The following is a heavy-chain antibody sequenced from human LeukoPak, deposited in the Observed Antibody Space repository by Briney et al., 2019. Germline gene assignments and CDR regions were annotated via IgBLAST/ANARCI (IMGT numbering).Heavy chain of an antibody. J-gene: IGHJ3*02. Sequence: PGGSLRLSCAASGFTFSSYAMSWVRQAPGKGLEWVSAISGSGGSTYYADSVKVRFTISRDNSKNTLYLQMNSLRAEDTAVYYCAKDHTLTGYYDSSGPDAFDIWGQGTMVTVSS. CDR2: ISGSGGST. CDR1: GFTFSSYA. D-gene: IGHD3-22*01. CDR3: AKDHTLTGYYDSSGPDAFDI. V-gene: IGHV3-23*01.